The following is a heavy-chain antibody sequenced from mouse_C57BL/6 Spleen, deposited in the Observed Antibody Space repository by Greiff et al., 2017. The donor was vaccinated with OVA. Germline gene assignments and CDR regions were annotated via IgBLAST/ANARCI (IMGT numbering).Heavy chain of an antibody. CDR2: INPRNGGT. D-gene: IGHD1-1*01. Sequence: QVQLQQPGTELVKPGASVKLSCKASGYTFTSYWMHWVKQRPGQGLEWIGKINPRNGGTNYNEKFKGKATLTVDKSSSTAYMQLSSLTSEDSAVYFCARYDYGSSYCDFDVWGTGTTVTVSS. J-gene: IGHJ1*03. CDR1: GYTFTSYW. V-gene: IGHV1-53*01. CDR3: ARYDYGSSYCDFDV.